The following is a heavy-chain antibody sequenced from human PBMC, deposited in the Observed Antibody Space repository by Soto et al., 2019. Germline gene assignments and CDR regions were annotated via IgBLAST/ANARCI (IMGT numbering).Heavy chain of an antibody. V-gene: IGHV5-51*01. D-gene: IGHD7-27*01. J-gene: IGHJ2*01. Sequence: PGGSLKISCKASGYSFTTSWIAWVRQKPGKGLEWMGFIYPSDSDSRYSPSVQGQVTISVDKSINTAYLQWSSLKASDTAMYYFGIHNAYWGSRSGPYFELWGRGTLVTVSS. CDR1: GYSFTTSW. CDR3: GIHNAYWGSRSGPYFEL. CDR2: IYPSDSDS.